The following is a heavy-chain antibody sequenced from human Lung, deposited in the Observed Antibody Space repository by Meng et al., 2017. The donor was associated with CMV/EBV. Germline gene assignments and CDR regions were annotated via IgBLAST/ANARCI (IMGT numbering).Heavy chain of an antibody. CDR1: GFTFSGYC. CDR2: ISSSSTYI. V-gene: IGHV3-21*01. Sequence: GGXXRLSCAASGFTFSGYCMNWVRQAPGKGLEWVSSISSSSTYIYYADSVKGRFTISRDNAKNSLYLEMNSLRAEDTAVYYCVRDLPPYYDFWSGYLDFWXQETLVTVSS. J-gene: IGHJ4*02. D-gene: IGHD3-3*01. CDR3: VRDLPPYYDFWSGYLDF.